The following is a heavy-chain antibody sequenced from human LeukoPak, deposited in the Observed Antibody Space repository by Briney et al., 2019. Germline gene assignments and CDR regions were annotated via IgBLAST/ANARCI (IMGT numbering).Heavy chain of an antibody. Sequence: GGSLRLSCAASGFAFSTYDMGWVRQAPGKGLEWVSVISGSGGSAYYADSVKGRFTISRDNSKNTLYLQMNSLRAEDTAVYYCAKDVRQLVQGFDYWGQGTLVTVSS. CDR3: AKDVRQLVQGFDY. D-gene: IGHD6-13*01. J-gene: IGHJ4*02. CDR1: GFAFSTYD. CDR2: ISGSGGSA. V-gene: IGHV3-23*01.